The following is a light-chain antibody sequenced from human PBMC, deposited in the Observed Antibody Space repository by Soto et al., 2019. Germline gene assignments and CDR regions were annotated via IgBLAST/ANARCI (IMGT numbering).Light chain of an antibody. CDR3: SSYTSSISYV. Sequence: QSVLTQPASVSGSPGQSITISCTGTSSDVGNYNYVSWYQQHPGKAPKLIIYEVSNRPSGVSNRFSGSKSGNTASLTISGLQAEEEADYYCSSYTSSISYVFGPGTKVTVL. J-gene: IGLJ1*01. V-gene: IGLV2-14*01. CDR1: SSDVGNYNY. CDR2: EVS.